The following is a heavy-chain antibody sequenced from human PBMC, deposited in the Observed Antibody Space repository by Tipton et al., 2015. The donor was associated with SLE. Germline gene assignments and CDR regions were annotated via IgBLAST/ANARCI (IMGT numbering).Heavy chain of an antibody. CDR1: GGSISSYY. D-gene: IGHD3-16*01. Sequence: TLALTCTVSGGSISSYYWSWIRQPPGKGLEWIGYIYTSGSTNYNPSLKSRVTISVDTSKNQFPLKLSSVTAADTAVYYCARGGSVRGFSLYYFDYWGQGTLVTVSS. CDR2: IYTSGST. J-gene: IGHJ4*02. CDR3: ARGGSVRGFSLYYFDY. V-gene: IGHV4-4*08.